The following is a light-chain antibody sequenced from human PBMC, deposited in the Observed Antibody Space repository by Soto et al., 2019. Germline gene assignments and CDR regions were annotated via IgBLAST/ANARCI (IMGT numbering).Light chain of an antibody. J-gene: IGKJ2*01. CDR3: QQYYSTPNT. CDR1: QSVLYSSNNKNY. CDR2: WAS. V-gene: IGKV4-1*01. Sequence: DIVMTQSPDSLAVSLGERATINCKSSQSVLYSSNNKNYLAWYQQKPGRPPKLLIYWASTRESGVPDRFSGSGSGTDFTLTISSLQAEDVAVYYCQQYYSTPNTFGQGTNLEIK.